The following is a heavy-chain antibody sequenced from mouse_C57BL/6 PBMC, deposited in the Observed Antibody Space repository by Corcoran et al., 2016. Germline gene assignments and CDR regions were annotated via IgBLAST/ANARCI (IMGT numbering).Heavy chain of an antibody. V-gene: IGHV9-3*01. J-gene: IGHJ2*01. Sequence: QIPLVQYGPELKKPGGTVRISCKASGYTFTTYGMTWVKQAPGTGLKWRGWINTYSGVPTYADDFKGRFAFSLETSASTAYLQINNLKNEDTATYFCARAQATFDYWGQGTTLTVSS. CDR1: GYTFTTYG. CDR3: ARAQATFDY. D-gene: IGHD3-2*02. CDR2: INTYSGVP.